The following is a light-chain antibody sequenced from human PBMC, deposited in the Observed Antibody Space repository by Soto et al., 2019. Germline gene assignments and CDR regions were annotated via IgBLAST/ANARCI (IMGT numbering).Light chain of an antibody. CDR3: QQSYSTPLT. Sequence: DIVLTQSPATLSLASGERATLSCRTSQSISGTYLAWYQQKPGQAPRLLIYSESTRATGIPDRFSGSGSGTDFTLTISSLQPEDFATYYCQQSYSTPLTFGGGTKVDIK. CDR1: QSISGTY. V-gene: IGKV3D-7*01. CDR2: SES. J-gene: IGKJ4*01.